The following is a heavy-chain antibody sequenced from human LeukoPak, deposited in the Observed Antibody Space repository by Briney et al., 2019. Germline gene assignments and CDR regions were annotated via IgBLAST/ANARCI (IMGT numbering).Heavy chain of an antibody. Sequence: PQTLSLTCTVSGGSISSGDYYWSWIRQPPGKGLEWIGYIYYSGSTYYNPSLKSRVTISVDTSKNQFSLKLSSVTAADTAVYYCARALLSYYYGMDVWGQGTTVTVSS. CDR2: IYYSGST. D-gene: IGHD5/OR15-5a*01. J-gene: IGHJ6*02. CDR1: GGSISSGDYY. CDR3: ARALLSYYYGMDV. V-gene: IGHV4-30-4*01.